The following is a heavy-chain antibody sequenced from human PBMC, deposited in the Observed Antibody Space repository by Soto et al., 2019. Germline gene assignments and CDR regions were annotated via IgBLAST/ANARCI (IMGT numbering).Heavy chain of an antibody. J-gene: IGHJ4*02. V-gene: IGHV3-30*18. CDR1: GFTFSSYG. CDR3: AKDRSGSWTLDY. D-gene: IGHD1-26*01. Sequence: QVQLVESGGGVVQPGRSLRLSCAASGFTFSSYGMHWVRQAPGKGLEWVAVISHDGSDKHYADSVKGRVTTSRDNSKNTLYLQINSLKPEDTAVYYCAKDRSGSWTLDYWGQGTLVTVSS. CDR2: ISHDGSDK.